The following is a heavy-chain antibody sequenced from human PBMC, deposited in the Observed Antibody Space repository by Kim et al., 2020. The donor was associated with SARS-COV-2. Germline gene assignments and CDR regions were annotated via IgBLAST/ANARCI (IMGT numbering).Heavy chain of an antibody. CDR1: GDSVSSNSAA. CDR3: AREWPGAESITMIVEPEYYFDY. J-gene: IGHJ4*02. Sequence: SQTLSLTCAISGDSVSSNSAAWNWIRQSPSRGLEWLGRTYYRSKWYNDYAVSVKSRITINPDTSKNQFSLQLNSVTPEDTAVYYCAREWPGAESITMIVEPEYYFDYWGQGTLVTVSS. D-gene: IGHD3-22*01. CDR2: TYYRSKWYN. V-gene: IGHV6-1*01.